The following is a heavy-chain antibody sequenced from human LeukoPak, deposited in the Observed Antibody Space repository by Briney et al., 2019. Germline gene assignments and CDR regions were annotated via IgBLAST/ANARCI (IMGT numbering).Heavy chain of an antibody. D-gene: IGHD2-15*01. CDR1: GGSINTYF. CDR2: ISYSGST. Sequence: PSETLSLTCSVSGGSINTYFWTWIRQPPGKGLEWIGYISYSGSTNYNPSLKSRVTISVDTSNNRFSLKLTPLTAADTAVYYCVRHLSAGRPAFDIWGQGTMVTVSS. J-gene: IGHJ3*02. CDR3: VRHLSAGRPAFDI. V-gene: IGHV4-59*08.